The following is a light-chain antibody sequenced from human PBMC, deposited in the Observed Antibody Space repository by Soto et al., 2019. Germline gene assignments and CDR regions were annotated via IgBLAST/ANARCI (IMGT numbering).Light chain of an antibody. J-gene: IGKJ5*01. CDR3: QLYGISPH. Sequence: EVVLTQSPATLSLSPGERATLSCRASQNVRTFLDWYQHKPGQAPRLLIYASSNRATGIPDRFSGSASGTDFTLTINRLEPEDFAVYYCQLYGISPHFGQGTRLEIK. CDR2: ASS. V-gene: IGKV3-20*01. CDR1: QNVRTF.